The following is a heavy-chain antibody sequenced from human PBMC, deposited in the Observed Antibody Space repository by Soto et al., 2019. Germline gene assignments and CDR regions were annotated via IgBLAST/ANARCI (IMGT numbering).Heavy chain of an antibody. Sequence: GASVKVSCKASGYTFTSYGITWVRQAPGQGLEWMGWISAYNGNTNYAQKLQGRVTMTTDTSASTAYMELRSLRSDDTAVYYCARDGRYSGYGSGMDLWGQATTVTVSS. J-gene: IGHJ6*02. CDR2: ISAYNGNT. D-gene: IGHD5-12*01. V-gene: IGHV1-18*01. CDR1: GYTFTSYG. CDR3: ARDGRYSGYGSGMDL.